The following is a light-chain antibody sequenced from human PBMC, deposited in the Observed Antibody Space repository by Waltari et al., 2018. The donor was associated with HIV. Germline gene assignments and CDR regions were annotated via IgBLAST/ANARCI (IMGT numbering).Light chain of an antibody. CDR2: DND. CDR1: SSKFGNDF. V-gene: IGLV1-51*01. J-gene: IGLJ3*02. Sequence: QSVLTQPPSVSAAPGQKVTISCPRSSSKFGNDFVSWYQHLPGAAPKLLIYDNDKRPSGISDRFSGSKSGTSATLGITGLQTGDEADYYCGTWDTSLGAGVFGGGTKLTVL. CDR3: GTWDTSLGAGV.